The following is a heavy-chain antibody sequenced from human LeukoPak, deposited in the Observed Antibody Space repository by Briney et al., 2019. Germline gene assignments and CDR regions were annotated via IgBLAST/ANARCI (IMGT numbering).Heavy chain of an antibody. V-gene: IGHV3-66*01. J-gene: IGHJ3*02. CDR2: FYGGGST. Sequence: GGSLGLSCAASGFTVRSNYMSWVRQAPGKGLEWVSGFYGGGSTDYADSVKGRFTISRDNSKNTLYLQMNSLRAEDTAVYYCARVGAVGGVFRAFDIWGQGTMVTVSP. CDR1: GFTVRSNY. D-gene: IGHD3-16*01. CDR3: ARVGAVGGVFRAFDI.